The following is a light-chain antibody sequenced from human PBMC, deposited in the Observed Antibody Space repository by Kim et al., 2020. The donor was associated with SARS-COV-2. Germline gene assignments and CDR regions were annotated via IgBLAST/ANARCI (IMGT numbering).Light chain of an antibody. CDR2: EDD. CDR3: QSYNSSNLV. CDR1: SGSSASNY. J-gene: IGLJ2*01. V-gene: IGLV6-57*01. Sequence: GKTVTVSCTRSSGSSASNYVQWYQQRPGSSPTTVIYEDDQRPSGVPDRFSGSIDSSSNSASLTISGLKTEDEADYYCQSYNSSNLVFGGGTQLTVL.